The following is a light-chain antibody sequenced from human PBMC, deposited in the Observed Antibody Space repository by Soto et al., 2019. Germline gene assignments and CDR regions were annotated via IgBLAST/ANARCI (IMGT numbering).Light chain of an antibody. CDR2: DAS. V-gene: IGKV3-15*01. CDR3: QQYNNWPPN. Sequence: EVVVTQSPASLSVSPWERATLSFTASESVGRHLAWYHQKPGQAPKLLIFDASTRATGVPARFSGSGSGTEFTLTVSSLQSEDIAVYFCQQYNNWPPNFGQGTRLEIK. CDR1: ESVGRH. J-gene: IGKJ5*01.